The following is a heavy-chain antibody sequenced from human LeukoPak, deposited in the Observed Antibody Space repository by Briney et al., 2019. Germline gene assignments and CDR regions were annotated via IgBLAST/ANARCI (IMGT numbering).Heavy chain of an antibody. V-gene: IGHV4-30-2*01. CDR1: GGSISSGGYY. Sequence: SETLSLTCTVSGGSISSGGYYWSWIRQPPGKGLEWIGYIYHSGSTYYNPSLKSRVTISVDRSKNQFSLKLSSVTAADTAVYYCARGYIVVVPAAPDYRGQGTLVTVSS. D-gene: IGHD2-2*01. J-gene: IGHJ4*02. CDR3: ARGYIVVVPAAPDY. CDR2: IYHSGST.